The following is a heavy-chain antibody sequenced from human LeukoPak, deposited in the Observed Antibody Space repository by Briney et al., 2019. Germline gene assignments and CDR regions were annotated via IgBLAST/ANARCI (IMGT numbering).Heavy chain of an antibody. J-gene: IGHJ4*02. CDR2: ISWDGDST. V-gene: IGHV3-43*01. D-gene: IGHD6-13*01. CDR1: GFTFDDYT. Sequence: XALXXSXAASGFTFDDYTMHWVREAAGKGQGWVSLISWDGDSTYDADSVKGRFTISRNNYKKKQFLKMGSLGAEGVAVYYCPRSRSLSSSWYEWGQGTLVTVSS. CDR3: PRSRSLSSSWYE.